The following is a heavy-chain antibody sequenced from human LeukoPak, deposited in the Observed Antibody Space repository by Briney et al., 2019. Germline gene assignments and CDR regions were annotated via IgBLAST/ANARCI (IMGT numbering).Heavy chain of an antibody. CDR1: GFTFGGYG. CDR2: IAYDGSRA. Sequence: PGGSLRLSCAGSGFTFGGYGMHWFRQTPGKGLEWVAVIAYDGSRAFYADSVKGRFTISRDNSKNTMSVQMDDLRAEDTAVYYCTSYNNDRFDYWGQGTLVTVSS. D-gene: IGHD3-10*01. J-gene: IGHJ4*02. CDR3: TSYNNDRFDY. V-gene: IGHV3-33*03.